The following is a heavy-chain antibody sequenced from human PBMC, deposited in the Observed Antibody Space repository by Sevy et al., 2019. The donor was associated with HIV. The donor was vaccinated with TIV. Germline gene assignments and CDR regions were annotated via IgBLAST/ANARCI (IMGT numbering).Heavy chain of an antibody. D-gene: IGHD2-2*01. CDR1: DGSVSSGSYY. J-gene: IGHJ4*02. V-gene: IGHV4-61*01. CDR2: IYYSGST. Sequence: SETLSLTCTVSDGSVSSGSYYWSWIRQPPGKGLEWIGYIYYSGSTNYNPSLKSRVTISVDTSKNQFSLKLSSVTAADTAVYYCARELGYCSSTSCSTFDYWGQGTLVTVSS. CDR3: ARELGYCSSTSCSTFDY.